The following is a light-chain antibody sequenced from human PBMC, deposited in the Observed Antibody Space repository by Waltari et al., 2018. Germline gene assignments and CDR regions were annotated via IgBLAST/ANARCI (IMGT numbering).Light chain of an antibody. J-gene: IGLJ3*02. CDR1: SSDAGSHYL. Sequence: QSPLTQTASVSPSPGQSTTISCPGTSSDAGSHYLLSWYQQFPGKAPKLIIYDGNKRPSRVSNRFSGFQSGNTATLTISGLQAEDEADYYCCSDEGDNTWVFGGGTKVTVL. CDR3: CSDEGDNTWV. V-gene: IGLV2-23*01. CDR2: DGN.